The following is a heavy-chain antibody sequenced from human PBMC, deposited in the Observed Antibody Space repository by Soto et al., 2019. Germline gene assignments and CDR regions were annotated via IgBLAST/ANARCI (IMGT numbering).Heavy chain of an antibody. J-gene: IGHJ4*02. V-gene: IGHV3-23*01. CDR2: ISGSGGST. CDR3: ANPPSGRACSGGSCHSAEQ. CDR1: GFTFSSYA. D-gene: IGHD2-15*01. Sequence: PGGSLRLSCAASGFTFSSYAMSWVRQAPGKGLEWVSAISGSGGSTYYADSVKGRFTISRDNSKNTLYLQMNSLRAEDTAVYYCANPPSGRACSGGSCHSAEQWGQGPLVSVSS.